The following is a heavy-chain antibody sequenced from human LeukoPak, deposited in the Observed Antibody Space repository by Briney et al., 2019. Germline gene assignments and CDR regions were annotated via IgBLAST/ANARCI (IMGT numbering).Heavy chain of an antibody. CDR1: GYTFTSYD. D-gene: IGHD3-9*01. V-gene: IGHV1-69*13. CDR3: ARALPDILTYNWFDP. Sequence: SVKVSCKATGYTFTSYDINWVRQATGQGLEWMGGIIPIFGTANYAQKFQGRVTITADESTSTAYMELSSLRSEDTAVYYCARALPDILTYNWFDPWGQGTLVTVSS. CDR2: IIPIFGTA. J-gene: IGHJ5*02.